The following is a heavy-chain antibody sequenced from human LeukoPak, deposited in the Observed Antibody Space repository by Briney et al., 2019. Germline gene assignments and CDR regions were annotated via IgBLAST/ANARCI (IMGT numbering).Heavy chain of an antibody. Sequence: PGGSLRLSCAASGFTFSSYAMHWVRQAPGKGLEWVAVISYDGSNKYYADSVKGRFTISRDNSKNTLYLQMNSLRAEDTAVYYCARDHNSSGWYGEIHYWGQGTLVTVSS. J-gene: IGHJ4*02. CDR2: ISYDGSNK. D-gene: IGHD6-19*01. V-gene: IGHV3-30-3*01. CDR1: GFTFSSYA. CDR3: ARDHNSSGWYGEIHY.